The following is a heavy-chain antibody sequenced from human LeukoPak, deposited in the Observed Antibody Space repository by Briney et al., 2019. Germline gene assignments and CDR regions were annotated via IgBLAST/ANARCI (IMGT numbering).Heavy chain of an antibody. D-gene: IGHD3-22*01. CDR3: AVQSPLVSSGYYYAGFLPSGAFDI. Sequence: SETLSLTCTVSGYSISSGYFWGWIRPPPGKGLEWIGSIYHSGSTYYNPSLKSRVTISVDTSKNQFSLKLSSVTAADTAVYYCAVQSPLVSSGYYYAGFLPSGAFDIWGQGTMVTVSS. CDR2: IYHSGST. V-gene: IGHV4-38-2*02. CDR1: GYSISSGYF. J-gene: IGHJ3*02.